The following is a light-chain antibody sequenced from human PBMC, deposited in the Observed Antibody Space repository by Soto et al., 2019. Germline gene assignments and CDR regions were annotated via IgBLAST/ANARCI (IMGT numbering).Light chain of an antibody. CDR1: QDISQY. CDR2: VAS. Sequence: DIQMTQSPSSLSASVGDRVTITCRASQDISQYLAWYQQKPGKVPKLLISVASTLQPGVPSRFSGSGSGTAFPLTITTLQPEYAATYYCQKYSHIGAFGQGTKVEVK. J-gene: IGKJ1*01. CDR3: QKYSHIGA. V-gene: IGKV1-27*01.